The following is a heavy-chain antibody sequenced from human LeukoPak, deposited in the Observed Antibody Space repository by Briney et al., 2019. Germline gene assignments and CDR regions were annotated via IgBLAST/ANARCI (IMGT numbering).Heavy chain of an antibody. D-gene: IGHD4-23*01. CDR2: IHDGVTT. J-gene: IGHJ3*02. CDR1: GGSISSYY. CDR3: ARGHGGFDI. V-gene: IGHV4-59*01. Sequence: SETLSLTCTVSGGSISSYYWSWIRQPPGKGLEWIGYIHDGVTTNYNSSLKSRVTISADTSNNQFSLNLTSMTAADTAVYYCARGHGGFDIWGQGTMVAVSS.